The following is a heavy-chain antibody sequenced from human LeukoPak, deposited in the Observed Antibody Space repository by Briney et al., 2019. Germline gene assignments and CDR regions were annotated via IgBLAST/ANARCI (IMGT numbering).Heavy chain of an antibody. J-gene: IGHJ4*02. V-gene: IGHV5-51*01. D-gene: IGHD6-13*01. CDR2: IYPGDSDT. CDR3: ARSTSDSLAAGDY. Sequence: GESLKISCKTSGYSFTIYWIGWVRQMPGKGLEWMGIIYPGDSDTRYSPSFHGQVTISADRSINTAYLQWSSLKASDTAMYYCARSTSDSLAAGDYWGQGTLVTDSS. CDR1: GYSFTIYW.